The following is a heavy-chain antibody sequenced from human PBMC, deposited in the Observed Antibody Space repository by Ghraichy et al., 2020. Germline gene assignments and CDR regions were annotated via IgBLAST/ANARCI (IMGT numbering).Heavy chain of an antibody. D-gene: IGHD6-13*01. CDR1: GFTFSSYA. Sequence: LSLTCAASGFTFSSYAMSWVRQAPGKGLEWVSAISGSGGSTYYADSVKGRFTISRDNSKNTLYLQMNSLRAEDTAVYYCAKDPLYSSSWYGDDDYWSQGTLVTVSS. CDR3: AKDPLYSSSWYGDDDY. V-gene: IGHV3-23*01. J-gene: IGHJ4*02. CDR2: ISGSGGST.